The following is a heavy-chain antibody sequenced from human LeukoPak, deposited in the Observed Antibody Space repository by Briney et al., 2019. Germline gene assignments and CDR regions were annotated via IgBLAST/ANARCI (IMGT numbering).Heavy chain of an antibody. J-gene: IGHJ4*02. CDR1: GGSISSYY. V-gene: IGHV4-59*01. Sequence: PSETLSLTCTVSGGSISSYYWSWIRQPPGKGLEWIGYIYYSGSTNHSPSLKSRVTISVDTSKNQFSLKLSSVTAADTAVYYCARVSRVDEYYFDYWGQGTLVTVSS. CDR3: ARVSRVDEYYFDY. D-gene: IGHD2-15*01. CDR2: IYYSGST.